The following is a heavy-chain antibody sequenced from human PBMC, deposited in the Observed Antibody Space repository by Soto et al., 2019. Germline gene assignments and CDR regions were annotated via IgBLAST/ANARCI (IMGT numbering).Heavy chain of an antibody. CDR2: IKHDGSED. J-gene: IGHJ4*02. CDR3: VRGGGALDY. Sequence: EVQLVESGGDLVQPGGSLRLSCAASGFTFRNHWMRWVRQAPGKGLEWVANIKHDGSEDYYVDSVKGRFTISRDNAKISLYLQLNSLSVEDAAVYYCVRGGGALDYWGQGTLVTVSS. D-gene: IGHD2-21*01. V-gene: IGHV3-7*04. CDR1: GFTFRNHW.